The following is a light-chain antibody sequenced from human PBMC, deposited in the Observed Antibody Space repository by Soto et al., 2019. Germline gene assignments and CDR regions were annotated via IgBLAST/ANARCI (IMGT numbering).Light chain of an antibody. Sequence: EVVLTQSPSTLSLSAGERATLSCRASQSISRFLAWYQQKPGQAPRLLIYDASNRDTGIPARFSGSGFGTDFTLTISSLEPEDSAVYYCQQRSIWPPLTFGGGTKVEIK. J-gene: IGKJ4*01. CDR1: QSISRF. CDR2: DAS. V-gene: IGKV3-11*01. CDR3: QQRSIWPPLT.